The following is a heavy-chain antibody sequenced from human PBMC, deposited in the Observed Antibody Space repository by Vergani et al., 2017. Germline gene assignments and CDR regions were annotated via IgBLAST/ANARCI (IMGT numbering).Heavy chain of an antibody. V-gene: IGHV5-51*01. CDR3: ASGPWVYSYGTDY. J-gene: IGHJ4*02. D-gene: IGHD5-18*01. Sequence: EVQLVQSGAEVKTPGESLKISCKGSGYSFTSYWIGWVRQMPGKGLEWMGIIYPGDSDTRYSPSFQGQVTIPADNSISTAYLQWSSLKASDTAMYYCASGPWVYSYGTDYWGQGTLVTVSS. CDR2: IYPGDSDT. CDR1: GYSFTSYW.